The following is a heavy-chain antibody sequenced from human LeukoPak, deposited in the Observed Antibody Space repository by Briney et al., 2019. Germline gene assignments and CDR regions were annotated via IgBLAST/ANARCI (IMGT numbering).Heavy chain of an antibody. V-gene: IGHV3-23*01. CDR2: IIGSGGAT. J-gene: IGHJ4*02. CDR3: AKDETLSGVNYFAS. CDR1: GFTFSAYA. Sequence: PGGSLRLSCSASGFTFSAYAMSWVRQAPGKGLEWVSGIIGSGGATFYADSVEGRLTISRDNSKNTLYLLMNSLRAEDTAVYYCAKDETLSGVNYFASWGQGTLVTVSS. D-gene: IGHD3-10*01.